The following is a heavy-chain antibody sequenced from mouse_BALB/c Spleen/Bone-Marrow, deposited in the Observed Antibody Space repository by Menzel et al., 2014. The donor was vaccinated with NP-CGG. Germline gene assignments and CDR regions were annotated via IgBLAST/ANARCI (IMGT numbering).Heavy chain of an antibody. CDR2: INPGNGGT. D-gene: IGHD2-1*01. CDR1: GYTFTSYY. V-gene: IGHV1S81*02. CDR3: TRSYYGNYFDV. J-gene: IGHJ1*01. Sequence: QVQLQQPGAELVKPGASVKLSCKASGYTFTSYYMYWVKQRPGQGLEWIGEINPGNGGTNFNEKFKSKATLTVDRSSSTAYMQLSSLTSEDSAVYYCTRSYYGNYFDVWGAGTTVTVSS.